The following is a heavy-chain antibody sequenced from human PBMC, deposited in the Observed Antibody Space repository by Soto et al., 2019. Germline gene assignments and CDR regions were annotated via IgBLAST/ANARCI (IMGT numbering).Heavy chain of an antibody. D-gene: IGHD4-4*01. J-gene: IGHJ4*02. CDR3: ARGKEIATVGYFDS. CDR1: GFTFSDYY. Sequence: QVQLVESGGGLVKPGGSLRLSCTASGFTFSDYYMSWVRQAPGKGLEWISYIISSSTYKTYADSVKGRFTISRDNAKNALYLQTNSLRAEDTAVYYCARGKEIATVGYFDSGGQGTMVTVSS. V-gene: IGHV3-11*06. CDR2: IISSSTYK.